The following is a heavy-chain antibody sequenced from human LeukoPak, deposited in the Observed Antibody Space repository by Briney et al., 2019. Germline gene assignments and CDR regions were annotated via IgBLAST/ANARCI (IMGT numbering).Heavy chain of an antibody. V-gene: IGHV1-8*03. J-gene: IGHJ4*02. Sequence: ASVKVSCKASGYTFTSYDINWVRQATGQGLEWMGWMNPNSGNTGYAQKFQGRVTITRNTSISTAYMELSSLRSEDTAVYYCARGLVDTAMVTPFDYWGQGTLVTVSS. D-gene: IGHD5-18*01. CDR2: MNPNSGNT. CDR1: GYTFTSYD. CDR3: ARGLVDTAMVTPFDY.